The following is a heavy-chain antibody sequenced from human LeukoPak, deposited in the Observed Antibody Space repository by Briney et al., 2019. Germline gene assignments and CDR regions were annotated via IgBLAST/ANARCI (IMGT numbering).Heavy chain of an antibody. J-gene: IGHJ4*02. CDR3: ARLMDSSSWYFDY. V-gene: IGHV4-61*01. CDR2: IYYSGST. Sequence: SETLSLTCTVSGGSVSSGSYYWSWIRQPPGKGLEWIGYIYYSGSTNYNPSLKSRVTISVDTSKNQFSLKLSSVTAADTAVYYCARLMDSSSWYFDYWGQGTLVTVSS. CDR1: GGSVSSGSYY. D-gene: IGHD6-13*01.